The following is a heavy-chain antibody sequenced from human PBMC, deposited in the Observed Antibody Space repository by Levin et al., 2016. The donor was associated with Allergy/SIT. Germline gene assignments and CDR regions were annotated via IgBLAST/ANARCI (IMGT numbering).Heavy chain of an antibody. CDR3: ARDLSTGNWAHTIDY. CDR2: ISGSGGST. Sequence: GGSLRLSCAASGFTFSSYAMSWVRQAPGKGLEWVSAISGSGGSTYYADSVKGRFTISRDNAKNSLYLQMNSLRAEDTAVYYCARDLSTGNWAHTIDYWGRGTLVTVSS. D-gene: IGHD1-1*01. CDR1: GFTFSSYA. V-gene: IGHV3-23*01. J-gene: IGHJ4*02.